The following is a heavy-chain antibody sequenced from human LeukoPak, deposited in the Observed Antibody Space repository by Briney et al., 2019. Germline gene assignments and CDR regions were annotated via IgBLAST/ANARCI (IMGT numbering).Heavy chain of an antibody. CDR1: GFTFSNFW. Sequence: GGSLRLSCATSGFTFSNFWMSWVRQAPGRGLEWVANIHPEGNEKYHVESVKGRFTIARDKTRELLFLQMNGLRVEDTAVYYCARGDDFSGDHWGQGTLVTVSS. CDR2: IHPEGNEK. CDR3: ARGDDFSGDH. J-gene: IGHJ4*02. V-gene: IGHV3-7*04. D-gene: IGHD1-1*01.